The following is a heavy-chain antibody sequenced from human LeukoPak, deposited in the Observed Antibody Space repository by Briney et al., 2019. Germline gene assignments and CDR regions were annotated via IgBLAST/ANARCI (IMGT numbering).Heavy chain of an antibody. CDR2: IRSKAYGGTT. J-gene: IGHJ4*02. CDR1: GFAFGDYA. Sequence: GGSLRLSCTASGFAFGDYAMSWVRQAPGKGLEWVGFIRSKAYGGTTEYAASVKGRFTISRDDSKSIAYLQMNSLKTEDTAVYYCTRVPSGSYYGVENPHSDYWGQGTLVTVSS. V-gene: IGHV3-49*04. CDR3: TRVPSGSYYGVENPHSDY. D-gene: IGHD1-26*01.